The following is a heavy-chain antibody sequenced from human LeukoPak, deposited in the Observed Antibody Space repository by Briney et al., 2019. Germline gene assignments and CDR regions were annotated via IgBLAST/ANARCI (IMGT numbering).Heavy chain of an antibody. CDR3: AKTFRINSYEIYDY. J-gene: IGHJ4*02. CDR1: GFILSNYA. Sequence: GGSLRLSCAVSGFILSNYAMSWVRQAPGKGLEWVSGISTSGDTTHYADSVRGRFTISRDNANNTLHLQMHSLRAEDTALYYCAKTFRINSYEIYDYWGQGTLVTVSS. D-gene: IGHD3-16*01. CDR2: ISTSGDTT. V-gene: IGHV3-23*01.